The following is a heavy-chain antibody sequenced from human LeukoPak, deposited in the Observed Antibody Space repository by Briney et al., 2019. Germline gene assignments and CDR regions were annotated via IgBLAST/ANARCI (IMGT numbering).Heavy chain of an antibody. CDR2: IYHSGST. D-gene: IGHD3-10*01. J-gene: IGHJ4*02. CDR1: GYSISSGYY. V-gene: IGHV4-38-2*01. CDR3: ARAGLLWFGEFRPELDY. Sequence: SETLSLTCAVSGYSISSGYYWGWIRQPPGKGLEWIGSIYHSGSTYYNPSLKSRVTISVDTSKNQFSLKLSSVTAADTAVCYCARAGLLWFGEFRPELDYWGQGTLVTVSS.